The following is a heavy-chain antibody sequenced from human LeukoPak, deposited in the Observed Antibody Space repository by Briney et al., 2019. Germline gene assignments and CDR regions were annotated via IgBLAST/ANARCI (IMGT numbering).Heavy chain of an antibody. Sequence: ASAKVSCKASGYTFTSYYMHWVRQAPGQGLEWMGIINPSGGSTSYAQKFQGRVTMTRDMSTSTVYMELSSLRSEDTAVYYCARDLYDYVWGSPGGTGFDYWGQGTLVTVSS. D-gene: IGHD3-16*01. V-gene: IGHV1-46*01. CDR3: ARDLYDYVWGSPGGTGFDY. CDR2: INPSGGST. J-gene: IGHJ4*02. CDR1: GYTFTSYY.